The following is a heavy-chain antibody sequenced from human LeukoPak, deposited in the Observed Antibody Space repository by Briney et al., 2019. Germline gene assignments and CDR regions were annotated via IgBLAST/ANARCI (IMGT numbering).Heavy chain of an antibody. J-gene: IGHJ4*02. CDR3: GTLLSNGPFDY. V-gene: IGHV1-2*02. CDR1: GHTFTGYY. CDR2: IYPNSGAT. Sequence: ASVKVSCKASGHTFTGYYMHWVRQAPGQGLEWMGWIYPNSGATKYAQKFQGRVTMTTDTPTSTAYMELRGLRSDDTAVYYCGTLLSNGPFDYWGQGSLVTVSS.